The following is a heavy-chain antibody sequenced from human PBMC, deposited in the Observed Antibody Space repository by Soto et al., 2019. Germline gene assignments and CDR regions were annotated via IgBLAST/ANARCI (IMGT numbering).Heavy chain of an antibody. V-gene: IGHV4-31*03. D-gene: IGHD3-22*01. CDR3: ARGTRYDSSGYYY. CDR1: GGSISSGGYY. J-gene: IGHJ4*02. CDR2: IYYSGST. Sequence: SETLSLTCTVSGGSISSGGYYWSWIRQHPGKGLEWIGYIYYSGSTYYNPSLKSRVTMSVDTSKNQFSLKLSSVTAADTAVYYCARGTRYDSSGYYYWGQGTLVTVSS.